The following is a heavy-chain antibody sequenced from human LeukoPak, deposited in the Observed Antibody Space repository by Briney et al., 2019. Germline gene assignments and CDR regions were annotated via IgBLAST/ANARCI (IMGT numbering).Heavy chain of an antibody. Sequence: GASVKVSCKASGYTFTGYYMHWVRQAPGQGLEWMGWINPNSGGTNYAQKFQGRVTMTRDTSISTAYMELSRLRSDDTAVYYCAREGNYYDSSGYYYWGQGTLVTVSS. V-gene: IGHV1-2*02. J-gene: IGHJ4*02. CDR1: GYTFTGYY. D-gene: IGHD3-22*01. CDR3: AREGNYYDSSGYYY. CDR2: INPNSGGT.